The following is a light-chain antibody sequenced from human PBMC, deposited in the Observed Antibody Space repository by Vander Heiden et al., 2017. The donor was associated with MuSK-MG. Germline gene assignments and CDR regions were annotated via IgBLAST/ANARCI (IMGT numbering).Light chain of an antibody. J-gene: IGLJ2*01. CDR2: NTN. CDR3: QSYDSGLGGSV. CDR1: PSNNGGKYL. Sequence: QSVLTQPPSVSGPPGDHVTISCTASPSNNGGKYLVHWYQQLPGTAPKLLISNTNTRPSGVPDRFSGSVSDSSASLAIAGVQTEDEADYYCQSYDSGLGGSVFGGGTKLTVL. V-gene: IGLV1-40*01.